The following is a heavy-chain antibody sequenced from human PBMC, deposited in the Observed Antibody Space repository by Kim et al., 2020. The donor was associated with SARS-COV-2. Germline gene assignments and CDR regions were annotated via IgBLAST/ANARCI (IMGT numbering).Heavy chain of an antibody. J-gene: IGHJ6*02. Sequence: SETLSLTCTVSGGSISSGGYYWSWIRQHPGKGLEWIGYIYYSGSTYYNPSLKSRVTISVDTSKNQFSLKLSSVTAADTAVYYCARSGRRWLGELFINKIKYYGMDVWGQGTTVTVSS. D-gene: IGHD3-10*01. CDR1: GGSISSGGYY. V-gene: IGHV4-31*03. CDR2: IYYSGST. CDR3: ARSGRRWLGELFINKIKYYGMDV.